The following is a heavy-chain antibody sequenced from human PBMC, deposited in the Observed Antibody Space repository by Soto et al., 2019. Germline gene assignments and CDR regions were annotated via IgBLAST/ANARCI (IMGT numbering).Heavy chain of an antibody. J-gene: IGHJ5*02. CDR3: ARDKDIWLRRGGFDP. CDR2: IYYSGST. CDR1: GDSIKNYY. D-gene: IGHD3-10*01. Sequence: SETLSFTCTVSGDSIKNYYWNWIRQSPGKGLEWIGYIYYSGSTNYNPSLKSRVTISVDTSKNQISLKLKSLTAADTAVYYCARDKDIWLRRGGFDPWGQGVLVTVSS. V-gene: IGHV4-59*01.